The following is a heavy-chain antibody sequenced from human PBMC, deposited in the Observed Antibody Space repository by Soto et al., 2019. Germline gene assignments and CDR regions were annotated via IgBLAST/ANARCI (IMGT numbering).Heavy chain of an antibody. D-gene: IGHD6-19*01. CDR3: ERGRGAVAGPGRFDY. Sequence: QVQLQQWGAGLLKPSETLSLTCAVYGGSFSGYYWSWIRQPPGKGLEWIGEINHSGSNNYNPSLKSRVTISVDTSKNQCSLKLSSVAAADTGVYYCERGRGAVAGPGRFDYLGEGTLVTVSS. CDR1: GGSFSGYY. CDR2: INHSGSN. V-gene: IGHV4-34*01. J-gene: IGHJ4*02.